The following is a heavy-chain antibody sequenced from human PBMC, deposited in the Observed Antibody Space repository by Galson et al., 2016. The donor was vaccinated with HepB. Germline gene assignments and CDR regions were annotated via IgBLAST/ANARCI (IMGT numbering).Heavy chain of an antibody. D-gene: IGHD3-10*01. CDR3: ARAGSTSMVQGWAYRMDV. CDR2: INTGNGDT. V-gene: IGHV1-3*04. J-gene: IGHJ6*02. Sequence: SVKVSCKASGYSFITYAMHWVRQAPGQRLEWMGWINTGNGDTKYSQKLQGRVTITRDTSASTAYMELSSPRSEDTAVYFCARAGSTSMVQGWAYRMDVWGQGTTVTVSS. CDR1: GYSFITYA.